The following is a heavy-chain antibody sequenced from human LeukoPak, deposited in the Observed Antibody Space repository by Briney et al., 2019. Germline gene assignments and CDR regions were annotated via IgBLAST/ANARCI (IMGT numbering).Heavy chain of an antibody. D-gene: IGHD1-26*01. CDR1: GFTFSSYW. Sequence: GGSLRLSCAASGFTFSSYWMSWVRQAPGKGLEWVANIKQDGSEKYYADSVKGRFTISRDNAKNSLYLQMNSLRAEDTAVYYCAREGGSYFLLNDYWGQGTLVTVSS. CDR2: IKQDGSEK. CDR3: AREGGSYFLLNDY. V-gene: IGHV3-7*01. J-gene: IGHJ4*02.